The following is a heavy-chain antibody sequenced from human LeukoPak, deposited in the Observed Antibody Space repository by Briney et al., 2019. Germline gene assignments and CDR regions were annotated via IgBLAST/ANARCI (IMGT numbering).Heavy chain of an antibody. V-gene: IGHV1-2*02. CDR3: ARDVVDLTIPFDY. CDR2: INPDSGFT. CDR1: GYKFTDDY. J-gene: IGHJ4*02. D-gene: IGHD2-21*01. Sequence: ASVKVSCKASGYKFTDDYMHWVRQAPGQGLEFMGWINPDSGFTNYAQKFKGRVTMTRDTSISTAYLEVRSLTSDDTAVYYCARDVVDLTIPFDYWGQGTLVTVSS.